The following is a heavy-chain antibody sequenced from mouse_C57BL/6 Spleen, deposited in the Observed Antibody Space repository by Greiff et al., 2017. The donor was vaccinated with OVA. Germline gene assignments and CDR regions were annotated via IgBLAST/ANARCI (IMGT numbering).Heavy chain of an antibody. CDR3: ARYYGSPAMDY. CDR1: GYAFSSSW. J-gene: IGHJ4*01. D-gene: IGHD1-1*01. V-gene: IGHV1-82*01. CDR2: IYPGDGDT. Sequence: VKLVESGPELVKPGASVKISCKASGYAFSSSWMNWVKQRPGKGLEWIGRIYPGDGDTNYNGKFKGKATLTADKSSSTAYMQLSSLTSEDSAVYFCARYYGSPAMDYWGQGTSVTVSS.